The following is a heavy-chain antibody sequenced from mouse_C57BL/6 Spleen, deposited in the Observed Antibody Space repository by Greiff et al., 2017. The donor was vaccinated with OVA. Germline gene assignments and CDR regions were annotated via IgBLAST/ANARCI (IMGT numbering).Heavy chain of an antibody. J-gene: IGHJ4*01. Sequence: EVKLMESGGGLVQPKGSLKLSCAASGFSFNTYAMNWVRQAPGKGLEWVARIRSKSNNYATYYADSVKDRFTISRDDSESMLYLQMNNLKTEDTAMYYCVRSYDGLWGQGTSVTVSS. CDR1: GFSFNTYA. CDR2: IRSKSNNYAT. D-gene: IGHD2-3*01. V-gene: IGHV10-1*01. CDR3: VRSYDGL.